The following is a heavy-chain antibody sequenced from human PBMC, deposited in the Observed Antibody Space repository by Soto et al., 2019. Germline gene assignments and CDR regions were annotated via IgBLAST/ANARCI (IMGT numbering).Heavy chain of an antibody. Sequence: QVQLVQSGAELGKPGASVKVSCKASGYSFTSYGFTWVRQAPGQGLEWMGWISTHNGNTNYAQKLKSRVTLTTDTSTATAYMEIESLTADDTARYYGARAGNGDDISPLDYWGQGTLVTVSS. J-gene: IGHJ4*02. CDR3: ARAGNGDDISPLDY. CDR2: ISTHNGNT. D-gene: IGHD5-12*01. CDR1: GYSFTSYG. V-gene: IGHV1-18*01.